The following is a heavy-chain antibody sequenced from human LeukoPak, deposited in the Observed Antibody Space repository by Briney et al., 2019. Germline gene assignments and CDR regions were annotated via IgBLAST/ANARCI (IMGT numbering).Heavy chain of an antibody. CDR1: GYTFTSYG. D-gene: IGHD4-17*01. Sequence: ASVKVSCKASGYTFTSYGISWVRQAPGQGLEWMGWISAYNGNTNYAQKLQGRVTMTTDTSTSTAYMELRSLRSDDTAVYYCARDYGDYGVDDFDIWGQGTMVTVSS. CDR2: ISAYNGNT. V-gene: IGHV1-18*01. J-gene: IGHJ3*02. CDR3: ARDYGDYGVDDFDI.